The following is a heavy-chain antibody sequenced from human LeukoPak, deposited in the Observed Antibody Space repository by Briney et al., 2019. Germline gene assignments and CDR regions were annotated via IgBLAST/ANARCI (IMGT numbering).Heavy chain of an antibody. CDR1: GFTFSSYA. Sequence: GGSLRLSCAASGFTFSSYAMSWVRQAPGKGLEWVSAISGSGGSTYYAVSVEGRFTISRDNSKNTLYLKMYSLRAEDTAVYYCAKKETAYYFYIVVWGKGTTVTVSS. V-gene: IGHV3-23*01. CDR3: AKKETAYYFYIVV. CDR2: ISGSGGST. D-gene: IGHD1-14*01. J-gene: IGHJ6*03.